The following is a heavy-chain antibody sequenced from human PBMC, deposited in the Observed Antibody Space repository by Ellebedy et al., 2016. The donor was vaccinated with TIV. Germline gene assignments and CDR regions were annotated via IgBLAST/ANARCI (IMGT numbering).Heavy chain of an antibody. V-gene: IGHV4-59*01. Sequence: MPSETLSLTCTVSGGSISSYYWSWIRQPPGKGLEWIGYIYNNGDTKNNPSLKSRVTISVDTSKRQFSLKLSSVTAADTAVYYCAGAVAGILHWGQGTLVTVSS. D-gene: IGHD6-19*01. CDR3: AGAVAGILH. CDR2: IYNNGDT. J-gene: IGHJ4*02. CDR1: GGSISSYY.